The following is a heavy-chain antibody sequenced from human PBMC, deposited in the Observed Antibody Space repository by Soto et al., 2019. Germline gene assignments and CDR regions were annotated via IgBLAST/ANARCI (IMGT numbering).Heavy chain of an antibody. V-gene: IGHV3-23*01. CDR1: GYTFSSRA. CDR2: IDGGGTT. CDR3: ATLLGFSSGGSWYSHVADY. D-gene: IGHD2-8*02. Sequence: EVHLWESGGDLVQPGGSLRVSCVGSGYTFSSRAMSWVRQAPGKGLEWVSGIDGGGTTDYADSVKGRFTMSRDNSQDTLYLQMNSLRAEDTAVYYCATLLGFSSGGSWYSHVADYWGQGTLVTVSS. J-gene: IGHJ4*02.